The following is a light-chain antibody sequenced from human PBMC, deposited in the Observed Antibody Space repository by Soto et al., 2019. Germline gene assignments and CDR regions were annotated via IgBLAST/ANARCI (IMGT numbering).Light chain of an antibody. CDR1: SSDVGGYNY. CDR3: SSYAGSNNIVV. V-gene: IGLV2-8*01. Sequence: QSVLTQPPSASGSPGQSVTISCTGTSSDVGGYNYVSWYQQHSGKAPNLMIYEVSKRPSGVPDRFSGSKSGNTASLTVSGLQAEDEADYYCSSYAGSNNIVVFGGGTKLTVL. J-gene: IGLJ2*01. CDR2: EVS.